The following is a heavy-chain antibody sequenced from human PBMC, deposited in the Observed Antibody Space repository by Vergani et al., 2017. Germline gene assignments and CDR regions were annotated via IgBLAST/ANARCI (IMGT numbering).Heavy chain of an antibody. CDR1: GYTFTRYA. Sequence: QVQLVQSGSELKKPGASVKISCKASGYTFTRYAINWVRQAPGQGLEWMGWINTTTGNPTYAQGFTGRFVFSLDTSVTAAYLQINSLKAEDSALYYCARGYCGGGSCYHFDYWGQGTLVTASS. CDR3: ARGYCGGGSCYHFDY. CDR2: INTTTGNP. V-gene: IGHV7-4-1*02. J-gene: IGHJ4*02. D-gene: IGHD2-15*01.